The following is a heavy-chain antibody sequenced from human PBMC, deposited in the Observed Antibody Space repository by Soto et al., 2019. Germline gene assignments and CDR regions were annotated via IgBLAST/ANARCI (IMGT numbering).Heavy chain of an antibody. D-gene: IGHD4-4*01. CDR3: ARHPMDDYNYGGSGIFDY. Sequence: QLQLQESGPGLVKPSETLSLTCSVSGGSISSRTFWWAWVRQPPGKVLEWIGDMYYSGSSYSSPSLKSQVPRSVDTSTNQLSLKLNPVTAADTAVYYCARHPMDDYNYGGSGIFDYWGQGTLVTVSS. V-gene: IGHV4-39*01. CDR2: MYYSGSS. J-gene: IGHJ4*02. CDR1: GGSISSRTFW.